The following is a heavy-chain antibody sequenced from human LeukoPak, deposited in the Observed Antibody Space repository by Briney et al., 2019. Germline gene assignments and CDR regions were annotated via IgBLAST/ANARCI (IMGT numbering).Heavy chain of an antibody. V-gene: IGHV4-30-4*02. CDR1: GGSITSGDYF. Sequence: PSETLSLTCTVSGGSITSGDYFWTWIRQPPGKGLEWIGYIYYSGSTYYNPSLKSRVTISLDTSKNQFTLRLRSMTAADTAVYYCAREGAFDTWGQGTMVTVSS. J-gene: IGHJ3*02. CDR2: IYYSGST. CDR3: AREGAFDT.